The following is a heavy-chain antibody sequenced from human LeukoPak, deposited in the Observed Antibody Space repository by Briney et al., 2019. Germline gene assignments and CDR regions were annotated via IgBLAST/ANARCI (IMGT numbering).Heavy chain of an antibody. J-gene: IGHJ4*02. D-gene: IGHD5-18*01. CDR1: GFIFSNYA. V-gene: IGHV3-30*04. Sequence: GGSLRLSCAASGFIFSNYALHWVRQAPGKGLEWVAVVLYDGETKYYADSVKGRFTISRDNPENMLYLQMNSLRPEDTGVYYCARGEQLYFDYWGQGTLVTVSS. CDR2: VLYDGETK. CDR3: ARGEQLYFDY.